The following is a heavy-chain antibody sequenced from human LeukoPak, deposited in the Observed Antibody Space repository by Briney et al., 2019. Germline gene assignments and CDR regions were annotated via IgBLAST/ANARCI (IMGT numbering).Heavy chain of an antibody. J-gene: IGHJ5*02. CDR3: ARGLGYCTNGVCYRWFDP. D-gene: IGHD2-8*01. CDR2: INHSGST. V-gene: IGHV4-34*01. CDR1: GGSFSGYY. Sequence: SETLSLTCAVYGGSFSGYYWSWIRQPPGKGLERIGEINHSGSTNYNPSLKSRVTISVDTSKNQFSLKLSSVTAADTAVYYCARGLGYCTNGVCYRWFDPWGQGTLVTVSS.